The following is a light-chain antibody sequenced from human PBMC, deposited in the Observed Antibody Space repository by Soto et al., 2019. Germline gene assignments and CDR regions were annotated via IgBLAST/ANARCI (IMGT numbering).Light chain of an antibody. CDR3: QQYGSSPRVT. J-gene: IGKJ3*01. V-gene: IGKV3-20*01. CDR1: QTVSNRY. Sequence: EIVLTQSPGTLSLSPGERATLSCRASQTVSNRYLAWYQQKPGQAPRLLIYGASSRAIGVPDRFSGSGSGTDFNLTISRLEPEDFAVYYCQQYGSSPRVTFGPGTKVDIK. CDR2: GAS.